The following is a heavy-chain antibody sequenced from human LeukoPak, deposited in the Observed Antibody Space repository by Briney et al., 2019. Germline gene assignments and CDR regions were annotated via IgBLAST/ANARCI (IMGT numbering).Heavy chain of an antibody. J-gene: IGHJ4*02. Sequence: GGSLRLSCAASGFTFSGYAMNWVRQAPGKGLEWVSAISGSSGSTYYADSVKGRFTISRDNSKNTLYLQMNSLRAEDTAVYYCAKTASTNYYGSGSERTLDYWGQGTLVSASS. CDR1: GFTFSGYA. CDR3: AKTASTNYYGSGSERTLDY. D-gene: IGHD3-10*01. CDR2: ISGSSGST. V-gene: IGHV3-23*01.